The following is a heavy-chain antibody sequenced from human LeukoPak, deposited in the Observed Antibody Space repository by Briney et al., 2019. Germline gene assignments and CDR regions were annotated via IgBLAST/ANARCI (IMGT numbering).Heavy chain of an antibody. D-gene: IGHD1-1*01. CDR1: GFIFSNDA. CDR2: IWFDGSNK. J-gene: IGHJ4*02. CDR3: VRDPSGSGFAFDS. V-gene: IGHV3-33*01. Sequence: GGSLRLSCAASGFIFSNDAMHWVRQAPGKGQEGVAFIWFDGSNKHYADSVKGRFTISRDNSEDTLYLQMNSLRAEDTAVYYCVRDPSGSGFAFDSWGQGALVTVSS.